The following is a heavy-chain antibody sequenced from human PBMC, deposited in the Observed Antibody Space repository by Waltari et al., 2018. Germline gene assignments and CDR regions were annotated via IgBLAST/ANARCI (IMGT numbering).Heavy chain of an antibody. V-gene: IGHV3-23*01. CDR3: AKGGGTSPPNSFDY. CDR1: GFTFSSYA. J-gene: IGHJ4*02. Sequence: EVQLLESGGGLVQPGGSLRLSCAASGFTFSSYAMSWVRQAPGKGLEGVSDISGSAGSTYYAGSVKGRFTISRDNSENTLYLQMNSLRADDTAIYYCAKGGGTSPPNSFDYWGRGTLVTVSS. CDR2: ISGSAGST. D-gene: IGHD5-12*01.